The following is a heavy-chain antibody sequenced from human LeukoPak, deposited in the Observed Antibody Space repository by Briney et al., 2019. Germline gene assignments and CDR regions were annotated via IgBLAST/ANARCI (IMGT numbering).Heavy chain of an antibody. V-gene: IGHV4-39*01. CDR2: IYYSGDT. J-gene: IGHJ4*02. D-gene: IGHD2-15*01. Sequence: SETLSLTCTVSGGSFSRSGYYWGWIRQPPGKGLDWIGSIYYSGDTYYNPSLKSRVTISVDTSTYQFSLKMSFVTAADTAVYFCARHYCTGGSCYFDAWGEGDLVTVSS. CDR1: GGSFSRSGYY. CDR3: ARHYCTGGSCYFDA.